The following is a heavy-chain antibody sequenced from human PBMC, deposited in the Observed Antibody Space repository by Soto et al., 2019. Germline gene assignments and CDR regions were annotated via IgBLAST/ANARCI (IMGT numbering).Heavy chain of an antibody. V-gene: IGHV4-59*01. CDR1: GGFISSYY. J-gene: IGHJ4*02. Sequence: SETLSLTCTVSGGFISSYYWSWIRQPPGKGLEWIGYIYDSGSTKYNPSLKSRVTISVDTSKNQFSLKLSSVTAADTAVYYCARDEYSYGFFDYGGQGTLVTVSS. CDR2: IYDSGST. CDR3: ARDEYSYGFFDY. D-gene: IGHD5-18*01.